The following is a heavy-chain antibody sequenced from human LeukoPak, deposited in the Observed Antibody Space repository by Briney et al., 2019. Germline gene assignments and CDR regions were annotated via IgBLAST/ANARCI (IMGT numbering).Heavy chain of an antibody. Sequence: PGGSLRLSCAASGFTFSSYAMSWARQAPGKGLEWVANIKQDGSEKYYVDSVKGRFTISRDNAKNSVYLQMNSLRAEDTAVYYCARGRGPDYWGQGTLVTVSS. J-gene: IGHJ4*02. CDR1: GFTFSSYA. CDR2: IKQDGSEK. V-gene: IGHV3-7*01. CDR3: ARGRGPDY.